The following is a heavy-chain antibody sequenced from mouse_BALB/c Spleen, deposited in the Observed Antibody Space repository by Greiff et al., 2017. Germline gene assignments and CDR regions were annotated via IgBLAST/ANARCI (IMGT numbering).Heavy chain of an antibody. CDR3: ARYPDGYSFAY. J-gene: IGHJ3*01. CDR2: IYPGDGDT. D-gene: IGHD2-3*01. Sequence: QVQLQQSGAELARPGASVKLSCKASGYTFTSYWMQWVKQRPGQGLEWIGAIYPGDGDTRYTQKFKGKATLTADKSSSTAYMQLSSLASEDSAVYYCARYPDGYSFAYWGQGTLVTVSA. V-gene: IGHV1-87*01. CDR1: GYTFTSYW.